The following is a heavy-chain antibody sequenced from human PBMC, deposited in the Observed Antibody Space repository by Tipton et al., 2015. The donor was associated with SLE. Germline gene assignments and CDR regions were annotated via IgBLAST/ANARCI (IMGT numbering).Heavy chain of an antibody. D-gene: IGHD6-19*01. CDR3: TRRDSSGWSSGY. J-gene: IGHJ4*02. V-gene: IGHV3-48*01. CDR2: ISGGSINI. CDR1: GFTFSSYP. Sequence: SLRLSCAASGFTFSSYPMNWVRQAPGKGLEWVSHISGGSINIYYADSVKGRFIISRDNAKNSLYLQLNSLKTEDTAVYYCTRRDSSGWSSGYWGQGTLVTVSS.